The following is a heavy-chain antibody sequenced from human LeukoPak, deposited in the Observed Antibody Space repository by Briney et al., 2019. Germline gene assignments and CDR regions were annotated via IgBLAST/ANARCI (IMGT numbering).Heavy chain of an antibody. D-gene: IGHD5-18*01. V-gene: IGHV4-39*07. CDR1: GGSISSSSYY. CDR3: AREGKIQLWSEILDY. Sequence: ASETLSLTCTVSGGSISSSSYYWGWIRQPPGKGLEWIGSIYYSGSTYYNPSLKSRVTISVDTSKNQFSLKLSSVTAADTAVYYCAREGKIQLWSEILDYWGQGTLVTVSS. J-gene: IGHJ4*02. CDR2: IYYSGST.